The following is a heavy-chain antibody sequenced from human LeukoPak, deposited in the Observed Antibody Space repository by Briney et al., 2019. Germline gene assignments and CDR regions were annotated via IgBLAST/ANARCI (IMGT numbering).Heavy chain of an antibody. V-gene: IGHV1-2*02. D-gene: IGHD6-13*01. Sequence: GASVKVSCKVSGYTLTELSMHWARQAPGKGLEWMGWINPNSGGTNYAQKFQGRVTMTRDTSISTAYMELSRLRSDDTAVYYCARVAAGIGFFQHWGQGTLVTVSS. CDR1: GYTLTELS. CDR2: INPNSGGT. CDR3: ARVAAGIGFFQH. J-gene: IGHJ1*01.